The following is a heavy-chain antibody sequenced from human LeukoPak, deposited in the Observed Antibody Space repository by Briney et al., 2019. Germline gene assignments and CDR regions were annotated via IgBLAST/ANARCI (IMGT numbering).Heavy chain of an antibody. CDR3: ARGTTYYYGSGTPLNFDY. CDR2: MYHSGST. D-gene: IGHD3-10*01. J-gene: IGHJ4*02. V-gene: IGHV4-59*12. Sequence: PSETLSLTCTVSGGSISSYYWSWIRQPPGKGLEWIGYMYHSGSTDYNPSLKSRATISVDRSKNQFSLTLTSVTAADTAVYYCARGTTYYYGSGTPLNFDYWGQGTLVTVSS. CDR1: GGSISSYY.